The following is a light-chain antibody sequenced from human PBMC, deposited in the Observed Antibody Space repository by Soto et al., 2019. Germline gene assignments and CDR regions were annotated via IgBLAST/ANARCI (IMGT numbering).Light chain of an antibody. V-gene: IGKV1-5*03. CDR1: QTISSW. CDR3: QQSYSTPRT. Sequence: DIQMTQSPSTLSGSVGDRVTITCRANQTISSWLAWYQQKPGKAPKLLIYKASTLKSGVPSRFSGSGSGTEFTLTISSLQPDDFATYYCQQSYSTPRTFGQGTKVDIK. CDR2: KAS. J-gene: IGKJ1*01.